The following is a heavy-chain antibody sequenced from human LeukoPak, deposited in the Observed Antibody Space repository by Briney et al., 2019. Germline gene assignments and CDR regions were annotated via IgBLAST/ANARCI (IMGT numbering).Heavy chain of an antibody. CDR1: GGSISSYY. V-gene: IGHV4-4*09. CDR3: ARHFGETYYDFWSGPYYYYMDV. CDR2: IYTSGST. Sequence: SETLSLTCTVSGGSISSYYWSWIRQPPGKGLEWIGYIYTSGSTNYNPSLKSRVTISVDTSKNQFSLKLSSVTAADTAVYYCARHFGETYYDFWSGPYYYYMDVRGKGTTVTVSS. D-gene: IGHD3-3*01. J-gene: IGHJ6*03.